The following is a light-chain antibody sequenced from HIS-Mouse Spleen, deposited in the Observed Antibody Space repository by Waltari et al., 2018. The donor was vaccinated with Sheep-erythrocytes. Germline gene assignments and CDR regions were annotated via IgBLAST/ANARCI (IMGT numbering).Light chain of an antibody. V-gene: IGLV3-1*01. J-gene: IGLJ2*01. Sequence: SYELTQPPSVSVSPGQTASITCSGDKLGDKYACWYQQKPGQSPVLVIYQDSKRPSGIPERFSGSKYGNTATLTVSGTQAMDEADYYCQAWDSSTAVFGGGTKLTVL. CDR2: QDS. CDR3: QAWDSSTAV. CDR1: KLGDKY.